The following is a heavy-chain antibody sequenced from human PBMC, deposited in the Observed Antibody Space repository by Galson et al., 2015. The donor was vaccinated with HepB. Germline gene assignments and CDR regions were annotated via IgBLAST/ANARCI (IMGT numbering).Heavy chain of an antibody. J-gene: IGHJ4*02. D-gene: IGHD2-8*01. CDR2: ISVYTGKT. CDR1: GYTFTIYG. CDR3: ARDMSTYAHYFDS. Sequence: SVKVSCKASGYTFTIYGISWVRQAPGQGLERMGWISVYTGKTNYAQKFQDRVAMTRDTSTNTAYMEPRSLRSDDTAVYYCARDMSTYAHYFDSWGQGTPVTVSS. V-gene: IGHV1-18*01.